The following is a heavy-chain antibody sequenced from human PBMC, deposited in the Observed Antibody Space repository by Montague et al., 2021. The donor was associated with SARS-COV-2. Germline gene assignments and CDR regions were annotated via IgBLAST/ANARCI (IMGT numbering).Heavy chain of an antibody. CDR3: VRVTGSAQAGFDA. CDR2: TSYRSKWTS. CDR1: GDSVWSNTAA. D-gene: IGHD3-16*01. J-gene: IGHJ4*02. V-gene: IGHV6-1*01. Sequence: CAISGDSVWSNTAAWNWIRQSPSGGLEWLGRTSYRSKWTSDYATSVEGRISIDPDTSKNQFFLHLRSVTPEDTGVYYCVRVTGSAQAGFDAWGQGTPVTVSS.